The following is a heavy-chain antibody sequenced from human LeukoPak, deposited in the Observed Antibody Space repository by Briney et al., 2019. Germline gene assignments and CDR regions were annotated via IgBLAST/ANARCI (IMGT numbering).Heavy chain of an antibody. Sequence: PGRSLRLSCAASGFTFSSYAMHWVRQAPDKGLEWVAVISYDGSNKYYADSVKGRFTISRDNSKNTLYLQMNSLRAEDTAVYYCAFILTDFDYWGQGTLVTVSS. V-gene: IGHV3-30-3*01. CDR1: GFTFSSYA. CDR2: ISYDGSNK. J-gene: IGHJ4*02. D-gene: IGHD2-8*02. CDR3: AFILTDFDY.